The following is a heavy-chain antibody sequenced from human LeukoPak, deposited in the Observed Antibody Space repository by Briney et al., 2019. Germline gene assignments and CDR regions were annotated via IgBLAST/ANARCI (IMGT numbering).Heavy chain of an antibody. CDR2: INPNSGGT. D-gene: IGHD4-23*01. Sequence: ALVKVSCKASGYTFTGYYMHWVRQAPGQGLEWMGWINPNSGGTNYAQKFQGWVTMTRDTSISTAYMELSRLRSDDTAVYYCARGEGYGGIYGMDVWGQGTTVTVSS. V-gene: IGHV1-2*04. CDR1: GYTFTGYY. CDR3: ARGEGYGGIYGMDV. J-gene: IGHJ6*02.